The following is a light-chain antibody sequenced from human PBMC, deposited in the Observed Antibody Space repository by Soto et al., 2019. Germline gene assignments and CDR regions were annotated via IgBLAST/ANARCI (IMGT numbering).Light chain of an antibody. CDR2: GAS. CDR1: QSVSSN. J-gene: IGKJ1*01. CDR3: QQYNNWPPWT. V-gene: IGKV3-15*01. Sequence: EIVMTQSPATLSVSPGERATLSCRASQSVSSNLAWYQQKPGQAPRLLIYGASTRATGIPARFSGSESGTEFTLTISSLQSEDFAVYYCQQYNNWPPWTFGQGTKGEIK.